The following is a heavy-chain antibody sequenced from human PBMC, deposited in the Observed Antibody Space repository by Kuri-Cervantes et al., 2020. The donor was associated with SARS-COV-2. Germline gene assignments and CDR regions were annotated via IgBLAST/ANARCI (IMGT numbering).Heavy chain of an antibody. J-gene: IGHJ6*02. CDR1: GYTFSDYY. Sequence: SVKVSCKAPGYTFSDYYMYWVRQAPGQGLEWMGWINPNSGGTNYAQKFQGWVTMTRDTSSTGYMELSRLRSDDTAVYYCARGMVRGLIQSYYYGMDVWGQGTTVTVSS. D-gene: IGHD3-10*01. V-gene: IGHV1-2*04. CDR2: INPNSGGT. CDR3: ARGMVRGLIQSYYYGMDV.